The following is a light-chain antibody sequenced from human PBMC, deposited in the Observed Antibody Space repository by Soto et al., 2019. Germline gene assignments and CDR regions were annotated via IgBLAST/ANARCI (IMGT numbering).Light chain of an antibody. J-gene: IGKJ5*01. CDR3: QQYATSPIT. Sequence: IVLTQSPGTLSLSPGERVTLSCRASQSVTTRLAWYQHKPGQAPTLLMSGASNRASGVPVRFSGSGSGTDFTLTITRLEPEDFAVYYCQQYATSPITFGQGTRLEIK. CDR2: GAS. V-gene: IGKV3-20*01. CDR1: QSVTTR.